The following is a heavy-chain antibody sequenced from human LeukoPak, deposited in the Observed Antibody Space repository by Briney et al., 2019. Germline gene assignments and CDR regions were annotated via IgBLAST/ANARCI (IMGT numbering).Heavy chain of an antibody. CDR3: AKVQSRVGDLGGVDY. D-gene: IGHD5-24*01. CDR1: GFRFSSYA. V-gene: IGHV3-23*01. CDR2: IGGGGVRT. J-gene: IGHJ4*02. Sequence: GGSLRLSCAASGFRFSSYAMAWVRQAPGKGLEWVSTIGGGGVRTYYADSVKGRFTISRDDSNNRLYLQMNSLRAEDMAVYYCAKVQSRVGDLGGVDYWGQGTLVTVSS.